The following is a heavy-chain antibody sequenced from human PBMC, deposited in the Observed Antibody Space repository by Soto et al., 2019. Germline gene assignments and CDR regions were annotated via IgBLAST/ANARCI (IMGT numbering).Heavy chain of an antibody. V-gene: IGHV3-11*01. CDR1: GFTFRDHS. D-gene: IGHD6-19*01. J-gene: IGHJ4*02. CDR2: ISDTGTTI. Sequence: QVQLVESGGGLVKPGGSLRLSCAASGFTFRDHSMSWIRQAPGKGLEWLSYISDTGTTIYYADSVKGRFTISRDNGQNSLFLKMSSLRAEDTAMYYCARDRLPDRWLGLGFWGQGTLVTVSS. CDR3: ARDRLPDRWLGLGF.